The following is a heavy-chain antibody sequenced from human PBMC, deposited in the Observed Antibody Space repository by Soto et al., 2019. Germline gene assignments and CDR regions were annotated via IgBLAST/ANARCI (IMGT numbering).Heavy chain of an antibody. CDR1: GFTFTGYG. CDR2: INDSGSRT. Sequence: HPVGSMRLSCAVTGFTFTGYGMSWVRQAPGKGLEWVSTINDSGSRTFHADSVKGRFTISRDNSKNTLYLQMNSLRAEDTAVYYCAKHDGSGSYHRPSYYGVDVWGQGTTVTV. D-gene: IGHD3-10*01. J-gene: IGHJ6*02. V-gene: IGHV3-23*01. CDR3: AKHDGSGSYHRPSYYGVDV.